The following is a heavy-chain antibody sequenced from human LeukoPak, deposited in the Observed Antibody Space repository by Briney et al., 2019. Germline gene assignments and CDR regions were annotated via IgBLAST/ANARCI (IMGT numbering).Heavy chain of an antibody. CDR1: GFTFSSYG. J-gene: IGHJ4*02. Sequence: GGSLRLSCVVSGFTFSSYGMHWVRQAPGKGLEWVAFIRYDGSNKYYADSVKGRFTISRDNSKHTLYLQMNSLKTEDTAVYYCAKDRWDYSSSLVYFDYWGQGTLVSVSS. V-gene: IGHV3-30*02. CDR2: IRYDGSNK. CDR3: AKDRWDYSSSLVYFDY. D-gene: IGHD6-6*01.